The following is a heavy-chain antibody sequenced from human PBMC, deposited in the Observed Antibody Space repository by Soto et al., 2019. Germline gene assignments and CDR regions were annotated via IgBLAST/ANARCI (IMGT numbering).Heavy chain of an antibody. Sequence: QITLKESGPTLVKPTQTLTLTCIFSGFSLRTSGVGVGWIRQPPGKALEWLGFIYWNDDKRYSPSLKSRLTITKDTSKNQVVLTMTNMDPVDTATYYCAKCGTSGWYGWFDPWGQGTLVTVSS. D-gene: IGHD6-19*01. CDR2: IYWNDDK. J-gene: IGHJ5*02. CDR1: GFSLRTSGVG. CDR3: AKCGTSGWYGWFDP. V-gene: IGHV2-5*01.